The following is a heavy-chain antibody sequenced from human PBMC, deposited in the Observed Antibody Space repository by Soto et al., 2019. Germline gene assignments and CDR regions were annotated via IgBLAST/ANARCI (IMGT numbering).Heavy chain of an antibody. CDR3: ARDRVVVPAAYYYYGMDV. CDR2: IKQDGSEK. J-gene: IGHJ6*02. D-gene: IGHD2-2*01. Sequence: VQLVESGGGLVQPGGSLRLSCAASGFTFSSYWMSWVRQAPGKGLEWVANIKQDGSEKYYVDSVKGRFTISRDNAKNSLYLQMNSLRAEDTAVYYCARDRVVVPAAYYYYGMDVWGQGTTVTVSS. V-gene: IGHV3-7*05. CDR1: GFTFSSYW.